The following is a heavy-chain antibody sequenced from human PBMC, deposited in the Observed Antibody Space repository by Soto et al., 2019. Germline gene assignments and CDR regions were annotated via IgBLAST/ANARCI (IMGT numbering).Heavy chain of an antibody. CDR2: IHSSGSA. J-gene: IGHJ4*02. Sequence: SETLSLTCTVSGGSISSGGFYWSWIRQDPGKGLECIAFIHSSGSAYYNPSLKSRVTISVDTSKNQFSLKLSSVTAADTAVYYCASSFSFCGNDCYPIWGRGTPVTVSS. V-gene: IGHV4-31*03. D-gene: IGHD2-21*02. CDR1: GGSISSGGFY. CDR3: ASSFSFCGNDCYPI.